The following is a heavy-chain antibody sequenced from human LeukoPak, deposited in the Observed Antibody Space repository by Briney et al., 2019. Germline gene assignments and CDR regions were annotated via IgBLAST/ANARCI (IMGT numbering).Heavy chain of an antibody. D-gene: IGHD5-12*01. CDR1: GFTFTNYA. CDR3: AKDPGGWVDY. Sequence: PGGSLRLSCAASGFTFTNYAMNWVRQAPGKGLEWVSAISRSGGTTYYAESVKGRFTISRDTSKYTLYLQMNSLRAKDTAVYFCAKDPGGWVDYWGQGTLVTVSS. CDR2: ISRSGGTT. V-gene: IGHV3-23*01. J-gene: IGHJ4*02.